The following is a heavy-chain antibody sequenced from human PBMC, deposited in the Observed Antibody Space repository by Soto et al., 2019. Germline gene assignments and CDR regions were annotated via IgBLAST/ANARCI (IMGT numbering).Heavy chain of an antibody. V-gene: IGHV4-31*03. CDR2: IYFSGST. CDR3: ARRWGPGFCDS. J-gene: IGHJ5*01. D-gene: IGHD3-16*01. Sequence: QVQLQESGPGLVKPSQTLSLTCTVSGGSISSGGYYWSWIRQHPGKVLEWIEYIYFSGSTYYNPSLKCRVTKSVDTSKNQSPLKLTSVTAADSAVYYCARRWGPGFCDSWGQGTLVTVSS. CDR1: GGSISSGGYY.